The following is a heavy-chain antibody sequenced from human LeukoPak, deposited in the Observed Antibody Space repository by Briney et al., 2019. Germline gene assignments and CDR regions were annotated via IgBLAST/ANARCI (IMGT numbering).Heavy chain of an antibody. V-gene: IGHV4-34*01. CDR3: ARILGGNHGPSFDY. D-gene: IGHD3-10*01. Sequence: SETLSLTCAVYGGSFSGYYWSWIRQPPGKGLEWIGEINHSGSTNYSPSLKSRVTISVDTSKNQFSLKLSSVTAADTAVYYCARILGGNHGPSFDYWGQGTLVTVSS. CDR1: GGSFSGYY. J-gene: IGHJ4*02. CDR2: INHSGST.